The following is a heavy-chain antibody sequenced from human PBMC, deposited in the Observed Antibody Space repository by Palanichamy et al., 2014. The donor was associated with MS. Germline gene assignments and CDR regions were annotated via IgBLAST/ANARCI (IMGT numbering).Heavy chain of an antibody. CDR1: GFTFRSYG. CDR2: VSFDGNNK. CDR3: AKESDGHSEIDY. Sequence: VESGGDVVQPGRSLRLSCAASGFTFRSYGMHWVRQAPGKGLEWVAVVSFDGNNKYYADSVKGRFTISRDNSRDTMSLQMNSLKTEDTAVYFCAKESDGHSEIDYWGRGTLVTVSS. V-gene: IGHV3-30*18. J-gene: IGHJ4*02. D-gene: IGHD4-23*01.